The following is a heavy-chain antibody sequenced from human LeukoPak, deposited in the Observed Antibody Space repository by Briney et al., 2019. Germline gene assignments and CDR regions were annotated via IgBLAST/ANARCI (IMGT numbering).Heavy chain of an antibody. Sequence: AGGSLKLSCAASGFTFSGSAMHWVRQASGKGLEWVGRIRSKANSYATAYAASVKGRFTISRDDSKNTAYLQMNSLKTGDTAVYYCTSLAYSSSSGLDYWGQGTLVTVSS. V-gene: IGHV3-73*01. D-gene: IGHD6-6*01. CDR3: TSLAYSSSSGLDY. CDR1: GFTFSGSA. CDR2: IRSKANSYAT. J-gene: IGHJ4*02.